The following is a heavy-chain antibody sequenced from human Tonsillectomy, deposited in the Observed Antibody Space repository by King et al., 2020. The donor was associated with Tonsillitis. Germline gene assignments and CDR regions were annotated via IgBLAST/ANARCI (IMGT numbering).Heavy chain of an antibody. Sequence: TLKESGPVLVKPTETLTLTCTVSGFSLSNTRMGVSWIRQPPGKALEWLAHIFPNDEKSYSTSLKNRLTISKDTSKGQVVLTMTNMDPVDTATYYCARTPSSEAGEGGFDCWGQGTLVTVSS. D-gene: IGHD3-16*01. CDR2: IFPNDEK. CDR3: ARTPSSEAGEGGFDC. J-gene: IGHJ4*02. V-gene: IGHV2-26*01. CDR1: GFSLSNTRMG.